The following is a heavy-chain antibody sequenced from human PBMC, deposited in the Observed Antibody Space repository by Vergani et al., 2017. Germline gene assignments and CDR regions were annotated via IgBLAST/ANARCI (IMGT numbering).Heavy chain of an antibody. Sequence: EVHLEESGGGLVKPGGSLRLSCAASGFTFGDYYMAWIRLAPGKGLDWVASIKRDGAETFYVDSVKGRFTISRDNAKTTLYLQMNSLRDEDRVVYYCARVVRIDAEGTELDYWGQGTLVTVSS. CDR2: IKRDGAET. CDR1: GFTFGDYY. D-gene: IGHD1-14*01. V-gene: IGHV3-7*01. J-gene: IGHJ4*02. CDR3: ARVVRIDAEGTELDY.